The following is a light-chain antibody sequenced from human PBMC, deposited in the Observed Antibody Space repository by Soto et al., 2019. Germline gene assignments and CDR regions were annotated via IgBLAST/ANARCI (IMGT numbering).Light chain of an antibody. CDR2: AAS. V-gene: IGKV1-9*01. CDR1: QGISSY. CDR3: QQLNSYRIT. J-gene: IGKJ5*01. Sequence: DIQLTQSPSFLSASVGDRVTITCRATQGISSYLAWYQQKPGKAPKLLIYAASTLQSGVPSRFSGSGSGTEFTLTISSLQPGDVATYYCQQLNSYRITFGQGTRLEIK.